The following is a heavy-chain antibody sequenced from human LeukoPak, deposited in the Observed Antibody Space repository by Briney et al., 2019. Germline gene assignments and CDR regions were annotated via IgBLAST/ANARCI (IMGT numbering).Heavy chain of an antibody. CDR1: GGTFSSYA. CDR3: ARDCGGDCYFSS. V-gene: IGHV1-69*05. J-gene: IGHJ5*02. CDR2: IIPIFGTE. Sequence: GASVKVSCKGSGGTFSSYAISWVRQAPGQGLERMGGIIPIFGTENYAQKFQGRVTINTEESTSTDYMEVSSLRSEDTAVYYCARDCGGDCYFSSWGQGTLVTVSS. D-gene: IGHD2-21*02.